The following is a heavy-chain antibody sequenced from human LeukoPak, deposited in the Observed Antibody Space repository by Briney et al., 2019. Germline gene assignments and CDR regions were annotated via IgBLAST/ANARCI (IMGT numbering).Heavy chain of an antibody. V-gene: IGHV1-2*02. CDR3: ARGIVGATDAFDI. CDR2: INPNSGGT. Sequence: ASVKVSCKASGYTFTGYYMHWVRQAPRQGLEWMGWINPNSGGTNYAQKFQGRVTMTRDTSISTAYMELSRLRSDDTAVYYCARGIVGATDAFDIWGQGTMVTVSS. J-gene: IGHJ3*02. D-gene: IGHD1-26*01. CDR1: GYTFTGYY.